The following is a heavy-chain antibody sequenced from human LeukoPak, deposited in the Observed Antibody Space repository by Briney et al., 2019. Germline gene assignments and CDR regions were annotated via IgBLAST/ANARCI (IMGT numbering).Heavy chain of an antibody. V-gene: IGHV3-23*01. J-gene: IGHJ4*02. Sequence: PGGSLRLSCAASGFTFSSYAMTWFRQAPGKGLEWVSVVSGSGGSTYYADSVKGRFTISRDNSKNTVSLQTNSLRAEDTAVYYCAKDGWYGDDVVYWGQGTLVTVSS. CDR2: VSGSGGST. CDR1: GFTFSSYA. D-gene: IGHD4-17*01. CDR3: AKDGWYGDDVVY.